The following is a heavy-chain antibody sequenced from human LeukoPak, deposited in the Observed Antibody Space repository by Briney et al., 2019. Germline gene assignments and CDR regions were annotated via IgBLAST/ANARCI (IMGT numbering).Heavy chain of an antibody. CDR2: INPNSGGT. V-gene: IGHV1-2*02. D-gene: IGHD3-10*01. CDR3: ATHPLNYYGSGSHFDY. J-gene: IGHJ4*02. CDR1: GYTFAGYY. Sequence: ASVKVSCKASGYTFAGYYMHWVRQAPGQGLEWMGWINPNSGGTNYAQKFQGRVTMTRDTSISTAYMELSRLRSDDTAVYYCATHPLNYYGSGSHFDYWGQGTLVTVSS.